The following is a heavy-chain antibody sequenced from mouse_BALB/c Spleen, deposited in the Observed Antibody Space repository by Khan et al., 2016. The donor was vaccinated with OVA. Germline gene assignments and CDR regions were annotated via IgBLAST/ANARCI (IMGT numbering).Heavy chain of an antibody. J-gene: IGHJ3*01. CDR1: GYSFSTYY. CDR2: IDPFNGGS. V-gene: IGHV1S135*01. CDR3: ARHCRTSWFAY. Sequence: VQLKESGPELMRPGASVKISCKASGYSFSTYYIHWVTRSHGKTLEWIGYIDPFNGGSTYTQKFKGKATLTVAKSSSTAYMHLTSLTSEDTAVYYCARHCRTSWFAYWGQGTLVTVSA.